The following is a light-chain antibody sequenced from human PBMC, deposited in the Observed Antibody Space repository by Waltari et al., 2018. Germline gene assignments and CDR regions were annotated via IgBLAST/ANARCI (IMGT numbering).Light chain of an antibody. V-gene: IGKV4-1*01. J-gene: IGKJ4*01. CDR2: WAT. Sequence: DIVMTQSPDSLAVSLGERATINCKSSQSVLHSSNNKNYLGLFQQKAGQPPKVLIKWATSRESGCPDRVSGSGSETDFTLTISSLQAEDVAVYYCQQYYSAPLTFGGGTKVEIK. CDR3: QQYYSAPLT. CDR1: QSVLHSSNNKNY.